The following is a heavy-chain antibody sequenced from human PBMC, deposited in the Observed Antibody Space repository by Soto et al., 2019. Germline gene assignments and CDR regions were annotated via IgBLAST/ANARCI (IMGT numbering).Heavy chain of an antibody. J-gene: IGHJ6*02. CDR2: ISYDGSNK. CDR1: VFTFSSYA. CDR3: ARGGAHPLGYCSSTSCFRYYYYGMDV. V-gene: IGHV3-30-3*01. D-gene: IGHD2-2*01. Sequence: HPWWSLRLSCSASVFTFSSYAMHWVRQAPGKGLEWVAVISYDGSNKYYADSMKGRFTISRDNSKNTLYLQMNSLRAEDTAVYYCARGGAHPLGYCSSTSCFRYYYYGMDVWGQGTTVTVSS.